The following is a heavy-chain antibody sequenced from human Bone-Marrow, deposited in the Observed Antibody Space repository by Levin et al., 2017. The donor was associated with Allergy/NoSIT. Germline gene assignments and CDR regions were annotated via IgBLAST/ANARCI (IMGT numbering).Heavy chain of an antibody. Sequence: KAGGSLRLSCAASGFTFSNAWMSWVRQAPGKGLEWVGRIKSKTDGGTTDYAAPVKGRFTISRDDSKNTLYLQMNSLKTEDTAVYYCTTEIVVVPAAPRQDWDYYYGMDGWGQGTTVTVSS. CDR2: IKSKTDGGTT. V-gene: IGHV3-15*01. CDR3: TTEIVVVPAAPRQDWDYYYGMDG. J-gene: IGHJ6*02. D-gene: IGHD2-2*01. CDR1: GFTFSNAW.